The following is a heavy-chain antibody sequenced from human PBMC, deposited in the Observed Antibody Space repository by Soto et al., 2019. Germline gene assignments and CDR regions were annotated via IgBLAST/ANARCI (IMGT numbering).Heavy chain of an antibody. Sequence: PSETLSLTRPVSGGTISSGGYSWSWIRKPPGKGLEWIGYIYYSGSTNYNPSHKSRVTISVDTSKNQFSLKLSSVTAADTAVYYCARVWGGAFDIWGQGTMVTVSS. CDR1: GGTISSGGYS. D-gene: IGHD3-10*01. J-gene: IGHJ3*02. CDR3: ARVWGGAFDI. CDR2: IYYSGST. V-gene: IGHV4-61*08.